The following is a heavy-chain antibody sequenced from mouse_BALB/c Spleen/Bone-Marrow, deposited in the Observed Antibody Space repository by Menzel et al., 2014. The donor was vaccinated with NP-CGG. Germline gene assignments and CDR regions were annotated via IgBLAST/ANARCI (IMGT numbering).Heavy chain of an antibody. Sequence: VQLQESGAELVRPGVSVKISCKGSGYTFTDYAMHWVKQSHAKSLEWIGVISTYYGDASYNQKFKGKATMTVDKSSSTAYMELARLTSGDSSIYFCAKGHYYGNSYYAMDYWGQGTSVTVSS. D-gene: IGHD1-1*01. J-gene: IGHJ4*01. CDR2: ISTYYGDA. V-gene: IGHV1S137*01. CDR3: AKGHYYGNSYYAMDY. CDR1: GYTFTDYA.